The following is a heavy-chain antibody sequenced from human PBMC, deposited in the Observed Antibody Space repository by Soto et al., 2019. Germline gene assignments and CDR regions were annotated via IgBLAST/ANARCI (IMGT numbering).Heavy chain of an antibody. V-gene: IGHV1-3*01. CDR3: AREGYCSGGSCYFFLDY. CDR2: INAGNGNT. CDR1: GYTFTSYA. D-gene: IGHD2-15*01. J-gene: IGHJ4*02. Sequence: GDSVKVSCKASGYTFTSYAMHWVRQAPGQRLEWMGWINAGNGNTKYSQKFQGRVTITRDTSASTAYMELSSLRSEDTAVYYCAREGYCSGGSCYFFLDYSGPGTLVTVSS.